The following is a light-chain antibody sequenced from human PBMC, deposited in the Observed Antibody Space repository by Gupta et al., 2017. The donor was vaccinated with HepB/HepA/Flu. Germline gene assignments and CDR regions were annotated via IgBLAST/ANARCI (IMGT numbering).Light chain of an antibody. CDR2: AAS. J-gene: IGKJ1*01. CDR3: RQPNSYPWT. CDR1: QGIRND. Sequence: DVQITQSPSSLSASVADRVTITCRSSQGIRNDLGWYQQKPGKAPKRLIYAASGLQSGVPSRFSGNGSGTEFALTIRSLQPEDFATYYCRQPNSYPWTFGQGTKVEVK. V-gene: IGKV1-17*01.